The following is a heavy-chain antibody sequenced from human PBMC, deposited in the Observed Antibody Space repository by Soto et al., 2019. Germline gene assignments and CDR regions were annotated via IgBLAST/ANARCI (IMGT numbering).Heavy chain of an antibody. Sequence: LSITCAVYGGSFSGYYWSWLRQPPGKGLEWIGEINHSGSPNYNPSLKSRVTISVDTSKNQFSLKMTSVTAADTAVYYCATANWSHHYFDPWGQGTLVTVSS. D-gene: IGHD1-1*01. J-gene: IGHJ5*02. V-gene: IGHV4-34*01. CDR3: ATANWSHHYFDP. CDR2: INHSGSP. CDR1: GGSFSGYY.